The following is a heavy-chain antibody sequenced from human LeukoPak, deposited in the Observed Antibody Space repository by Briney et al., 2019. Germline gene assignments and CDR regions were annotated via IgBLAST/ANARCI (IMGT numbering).Heavy chain of an antibody. CDR1: GYTFTSYY. CDR2: IDPSGGST. J-gene: IGHJ4*02. CDR3: ARVGYYDSSGYYPLFDY. D-gene: IGHD3-22*01. V-gene: IGHV1-46*01. Sequence: ASVKVSCKASGYTFTSYYMHWVRQAPGQWLEWMGIIDPSGGSTSYAQKFQGRVTMTRDTSTSTVYMELSSLRSEDTAVYYCARVGYYDSSGYYPLFDYWGQGTLVTVSS.